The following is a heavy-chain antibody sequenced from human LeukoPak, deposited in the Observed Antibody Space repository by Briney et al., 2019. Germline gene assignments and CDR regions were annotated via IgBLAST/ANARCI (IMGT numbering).Heavy chain of an antibody. V-gene: IGHV4-39*07. J-gene: IGHJ5*02. CDR3: ARDIRRRITIFGVVPGGWFDP. D-gene: IGHD3-3*01. CDR2: IYYSGST. Sequence: SETLSLTCTVSGGSISSSSYYWGWIRQPPGKGLEWIGSIYYSGSTYYNPPLKSRVTISVDTSKNQFSLKLSSVTAADTAVYYCARDIRRRITIFGVVPGGWFDPWGQGTLVTVSS. CDR1: GGSISSSSYY.